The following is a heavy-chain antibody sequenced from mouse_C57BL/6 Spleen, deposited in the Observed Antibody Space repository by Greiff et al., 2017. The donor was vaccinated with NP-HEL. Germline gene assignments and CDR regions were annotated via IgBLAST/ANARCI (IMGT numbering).Heavy chain of an antibody. J-gene: IGHJ3*01. Sequence: VQLQQPGAELVKPGASVKLSCKASGYTFTSYWMQWVKQRPGQGLEWIGEIDPSDSYTNYNQKFKGKATLTVDTSSSTAYMQLSSLTSEDSAVYYCAQTRGAYWGQGTLVTVSA. CDR2: IDPSDSYT. V-gene: IGHV1-50*01. CDR3: AQTRGAY. CDR1: GYTFTSYW.